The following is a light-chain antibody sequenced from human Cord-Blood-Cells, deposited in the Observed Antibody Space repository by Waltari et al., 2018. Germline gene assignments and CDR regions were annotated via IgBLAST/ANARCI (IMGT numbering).Light chain of an antibody. CDR1: QTISRY. Sequence: DIKKTQSPSSLSASAGDRVTIICRASQTISRYLNWYQQKPGKATKLLIYAASSLQSGVPSRFSGSGSGTDCTLTISSLQPEDFATYYCQQSYSTPLTFGGGTKVEIK. J-gene: IGKJ4*01. CDR2: AAS. CDR3: QQSYSTPLT. V-gene: IGKV1-39*01.